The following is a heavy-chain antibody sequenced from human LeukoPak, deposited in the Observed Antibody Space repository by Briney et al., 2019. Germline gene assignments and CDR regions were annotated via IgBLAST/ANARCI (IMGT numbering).Heavy chain of an antibody. D-gene: IGHD4-23*01. CDR2: IRQRGSDK. CDR3: ARGRYGGNSYYLDY. Sequence: GGSLRLSCAVSGFTFSNYWMSWVRQAPGKGLEWVANIRQRGSDKYYVDSVKGRFTIPRDNAENSLYLQVNSLRAEDTAVYYCARGRYGGNSYYLDYWGQGTLVTVSS. J-gene: IGHJ4*02. V-gene: IGHV3-7*01. CDR1: GFTFSNYW.